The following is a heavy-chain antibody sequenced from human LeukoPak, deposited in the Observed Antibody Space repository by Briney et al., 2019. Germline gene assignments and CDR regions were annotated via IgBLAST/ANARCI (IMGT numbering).Heavy chain of an antibody. D-gene: IGHD3-22*01. CDR1: GGSFSGYY. CDR3: ASSRHYDSSGYWMYYFDF. J-gene: IGHJ4*02. V-gene: IGHV4-34*01. CDR2: INHSGST. Sequence: SETLSLTCAVYGGSFSGYYWSWIRQPPGKGLEWIAEINHSGSTNYNPSLKSRVTISIDTSKIQFSLKLSSVTAADTAVYYCASSRHYDSSGYWMYYFDFWGQGTLVTVSS.